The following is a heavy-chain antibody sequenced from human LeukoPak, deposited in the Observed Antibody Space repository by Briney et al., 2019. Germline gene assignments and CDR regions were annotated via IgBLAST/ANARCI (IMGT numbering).Heavy chain of an antibody. CDR2: ISGGGGST. J-gene: IGHJ3*02. CDR3: ARGLQDSSDWYNAFDI. D-gene: IGHD6-19*01. V-gene: IGHV3-23*01. CDR1: GFTFSSYA. Sequence: GESLRLSCAASGFTFSSYAMSWVRQAPGKGLEWVSVISGGGGSTYYADSVKGRFTISRDNSKNTLYLQMNSLRAEDTAIYYCARGLQDSSDWYNAFDIWGQGTKVTVSS.